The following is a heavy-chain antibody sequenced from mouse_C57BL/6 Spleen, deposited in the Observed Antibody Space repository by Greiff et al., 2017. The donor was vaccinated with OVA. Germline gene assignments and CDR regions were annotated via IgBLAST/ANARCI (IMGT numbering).Heavy chain of an antibody. CDR1: GFTFSDYY. D-gene: IGHD2-1*01. CDR2: ISNGGGST. J-gene: IGHJ2*01. Sequence: EVMLVESGGGLVQPGGSLKLSCAASGFTFSDYYMYWVRQTPEKRLEWVAYISNGGGSTYYPDTVKGRFTISRDNAKNTLYLQMSRLKSEDTAMYYCARHGNYGYFDYWGQGTTLTVSS. V-gene: IGHV5-12*01. CDR3: ARHGNYGYFDY.